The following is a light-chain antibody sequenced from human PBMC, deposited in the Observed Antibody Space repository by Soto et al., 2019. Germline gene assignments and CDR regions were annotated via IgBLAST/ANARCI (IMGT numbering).Light chain of an antibody. CDR3: GTWDSSLSAGV. J-gene: IGLJ1*01. CDR1: SSNIGYNY. Sequence: QSALTQPPSVSAAPGQKVTISCSGSSSNIGYNYVSWYQQLPGTAPKLLIYENNKRPSGIPDRFSGSKSGTSATLGITGLQTGDEADYYCGTWDSSLSAGVFGTGTKLTVL. CDR2: ENN. V-gene: IGLV1-51*02.